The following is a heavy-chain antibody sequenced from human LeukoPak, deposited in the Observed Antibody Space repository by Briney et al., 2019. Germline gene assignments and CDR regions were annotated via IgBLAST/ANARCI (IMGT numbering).Heavy chain of an antibody. Sequence: SETLSLTCTVSGDSISSYYWSWIPQPPGNGLEWIGYIYTSGGTNYIPSLKGRVTISIDTSKNQFSLKLSSVTAADSAVYYCARLTRLSTSPDRYYLDYWGQGTLVTVSS. D-gene: IGHD6-6*01. J-gene: IGHJ4*02. V-gene: IGHV4-4*09. CDR1: GDSISSYY. CDR3: ARLTRLSTSPDRYYLDY. CDR2: IYTSGGT.